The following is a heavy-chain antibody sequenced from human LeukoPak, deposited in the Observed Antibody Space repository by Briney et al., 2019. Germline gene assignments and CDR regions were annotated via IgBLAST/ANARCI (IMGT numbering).Heavy chain of an antibody. V-gene: IGHV3-23*01. CDR3: ARDRAWNYFDY. Sequence: SGGSLRLSCAASGFTFSNYAMSWVRQAPGKGLEWVSVISGSGDSTYYADSVEGRFTISRDNSKNTLYLQMDSLRAEDTAVYYCARDRAWNYFDYWGQGTLVTVSS. J-gene: IGHJ4*02. CDR1: GFTFSNYA. D-gene: IGHD3-3*01. CDR2: ISGSGDST.